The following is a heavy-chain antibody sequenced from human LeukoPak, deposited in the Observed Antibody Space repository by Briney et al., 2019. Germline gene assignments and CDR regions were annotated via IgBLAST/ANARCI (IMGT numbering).Heavy chain of an antibody. Sequence: GASVKVSCKASGYTFTSYDINWVRQATGQGLEWMGWMNPNSGNTGYAQKFQGRVTMTRNTSISTAYMELSSLRSEDTAVYYCARGHYDFWSGYRPFDSWGQGTLVTVSS. CDR3: ARGHYDFWSGYRPFDS. V-gene: IGHV1-8*01. D-gene: IGHD3-3*01. CDR2: MNPNSGNT. CDR1: GYTFTSYD. J-gene: IGHJ4*02.